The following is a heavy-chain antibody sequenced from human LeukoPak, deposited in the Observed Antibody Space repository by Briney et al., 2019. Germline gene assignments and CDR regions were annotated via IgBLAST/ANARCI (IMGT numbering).Heavy chain of an antibody. J-gene: IGHJ6*02. D-gene: IGHD2-15*01. CDR3: ARVDCSGGSCYPGHYYYYGMDV. V-gene: IGHV1-69*13. CDR2: IIPIFGTA. CDR1: GGTFSSYA. Sequence: ASVKVSCKASGGTFSSYAISWVRQAPGQGLEWMGGIIPIFGTANYAQKFQGRVTITADESTSTAYMELSSLRSEDTAVYYCARVDCSGGSCYPGHYYYYGMDVWGQGTTVTVSS.